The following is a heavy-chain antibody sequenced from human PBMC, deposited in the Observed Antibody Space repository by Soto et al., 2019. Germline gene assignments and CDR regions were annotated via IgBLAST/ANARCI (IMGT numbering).Heavy chain of an antibody. D-gene: IGHD3-10*01. CDR1: GGSIGSYY. J-gene: IGHJ4*02. Sequence: SETLSLTCTVSGGSIGSYYWSWIRQPPGKGLEWIGYIYYSGSTNYNPSLKSRVTISVDTSKNQFSLKLNSMTAADTAVYYCARHNYGSGSTYFDYWGQGTLDTVSS. V-gene: IGHV4-59*08. CDR2: IYYSGST. CDR3: ARHNYGSGSTYFDY.